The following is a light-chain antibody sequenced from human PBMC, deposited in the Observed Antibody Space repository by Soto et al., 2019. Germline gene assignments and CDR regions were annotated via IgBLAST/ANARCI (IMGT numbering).Light chain of an antibody. Sequence: QTVVTQEPSLTVSPGGTVTLTCASSTGAVTSGNYPSWFQQKPGQTPRTLIYTTNKKHSWTPARFSGSLLGDKAALTLSGAQPEDEAEYYCLLYYGGAQLVFGGGTKVTVL. CDR3: LLYYGGAQLV. V-gene: IGLV7-43*01. J-gene: IGLJ3*02. CDR1: TGAVTSGNY. CDR2: TTN.